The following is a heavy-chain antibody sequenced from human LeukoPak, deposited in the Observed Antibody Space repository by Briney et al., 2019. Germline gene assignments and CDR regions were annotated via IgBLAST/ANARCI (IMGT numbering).Heavy chain of an antibody. CDR1: GGTFSSYA. CDR2: IIPIFGTA. Sequence: GASVKVSCKASGGTFSSYAISWVRQAPGQGLEWMGGIIPIFGTANYTQKFQGRVTITADESTSTAYMELSSLRSEDTAVYYCAREGANSIAARPLWGQGTLVTVSS. D-gene: IGHD6-6*01. J-gene: IGHJ4*02. V-gene: IGHV1-69*13. CDR3: AREGANSIAARPL.